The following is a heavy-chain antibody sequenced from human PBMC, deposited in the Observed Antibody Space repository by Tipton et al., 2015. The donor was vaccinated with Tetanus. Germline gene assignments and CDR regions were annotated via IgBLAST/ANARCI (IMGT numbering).Heavy chain of an antibody. CDR1: GYTFTRYW. CDR3: TRRLGPYTGDQIWHFDL. V-gene: IGHV5-51*01. D-gene: IGHD7-27*01. J-gene: IGHJ2*01. CDR2: IYPDDSDT. Sequence: QLVQSGAEVKKPGESLKISCKGSGYTFTRYWIGWVRQMPGKGLEWMGIIYPDDSDTKYSPSFQGQVTISIDKSITTAYLQWSSLKASDTAVFFCTRRLGPYTGDQIWHFDLWGRGTLVTVSS.